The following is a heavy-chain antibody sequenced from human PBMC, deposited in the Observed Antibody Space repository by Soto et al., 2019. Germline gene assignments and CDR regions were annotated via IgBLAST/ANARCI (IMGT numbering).Heavy chain of an antibody. J-gene: IGHJ5*02. Sequence: SETLSLTCAVYGGSFSGYYWSWIRQPPGKGLEWIGEINHSGSTNYNPSLKSRVTISVDTSKNQFSLKLSSVTAADTAVYYCARGLSDWYRERWFDPWGQGTLVTVSS. CDR1: GGSFSGYY. CDR3: ARGLSDWYRERWFDP. CDR2: INHSGST. V-gene: IGHV4-34*01. D-gene: IGHD2-21*02.